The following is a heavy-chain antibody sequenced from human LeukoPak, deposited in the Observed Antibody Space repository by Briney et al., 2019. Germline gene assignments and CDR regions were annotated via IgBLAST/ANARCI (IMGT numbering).Heavy chain of an antibody. D-gene: IGHD6-13*01. CDR1: GGSVNSGNYY. CDR2: IYYSGST. V-gene: IGHV4-61*01. Sequence: NPSETLSLTCTVSGGSVNSGNYYWSWIRQPPGKGLEWIGYIYYSGSTNYNPSLKSRVTISVDTSKNQFSLKLSSATAADTAVYYCARDRFVSNWFYYYGMDVWGQGTTVTVSS. J-gene: IGHJ6*02. CDR3: ARDRFVSNWFYYYGMDV.